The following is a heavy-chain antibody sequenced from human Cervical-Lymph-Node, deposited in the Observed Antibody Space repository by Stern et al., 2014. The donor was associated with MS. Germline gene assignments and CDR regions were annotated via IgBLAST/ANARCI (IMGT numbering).Heavy chain of an antibody. CDR3: VREGESLKNFDY. J-gene: IGHJ4*02. V-gene: IGHV1-46*01. Sequence: QDQLVQSGAEVKKPGASVKLFCKASGNIFTRHYMHWVRQAPGQGLERMALINPRDATTDYAQRLRNRITMTRDTSTSTVYLELGSLRSEDTAVYYCVREGESLKNFDYWGQGTLLTVSS. CDR2: INPRDATT. CDR1: GNIFTRHY.